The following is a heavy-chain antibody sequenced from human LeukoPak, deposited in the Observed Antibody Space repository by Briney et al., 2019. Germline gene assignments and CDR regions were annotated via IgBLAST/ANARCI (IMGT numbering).Heavy chain of an antibody. CDR3: ARDSVDSSGSFYFDY. Sequence: PSETLSLTCTVSGGSISSSSYYWGWIRQPPGKGLEWIGSIYYSGSTNYNPSLKSRVTISVDTSKNQFSPKLSSVTAADTAVYYCARDSVDSSGSFYFDYWGQGTLVTVSS. D-gene: IGHD3-22*01. J-gene: IGHJ4*02. V-gene: IGHV4-39*07. CDR2: IYYSGST. CDR1: GGSISSSSYY.